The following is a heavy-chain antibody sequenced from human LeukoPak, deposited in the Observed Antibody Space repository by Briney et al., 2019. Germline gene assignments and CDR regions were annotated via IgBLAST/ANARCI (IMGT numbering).Heavy chain of an antibody. CDR3: ARDGYSNYFDY. CDR1: GGSISSAGYS. Sequence: PSETLSLTCAVSGGSISSAGYSWGWIRQPPGKGLEWIGYIFHSGSTYYNPSLKSRVTISPDRSKNQFSLKLSSVTAADTAVYYCARDGYSNYFDYWGQGTLVTVSS. V-gene: IGHV4-30-2*01. J-gene: IGHJ4*02. D-gene: IGHD4-11*01. CDR2: IFHSGST.